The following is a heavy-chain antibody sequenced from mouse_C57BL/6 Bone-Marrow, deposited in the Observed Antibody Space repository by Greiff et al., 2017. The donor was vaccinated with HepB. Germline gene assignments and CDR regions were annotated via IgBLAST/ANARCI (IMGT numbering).Heavy chain of an antibody. CDR2: IDPSDSYT. V-gene: IGHV1-59*01. CDR1: GYTFTSYW. J-gene: IGHJ4*01. CDR3: AWLLREYAMDY. D-gene: IGHD2-3*01. Sequence: VQLQQPGAELVRPGTSVKLSCKASGYTFTSYWMHWVKQRPGQGLEWIGVIDPSDSYTNYNQKFKGEATLTVDTSSSTAYMQLSSLTSEYSAVYYCAWLLREYAMDYWGQGTSVTVSS.